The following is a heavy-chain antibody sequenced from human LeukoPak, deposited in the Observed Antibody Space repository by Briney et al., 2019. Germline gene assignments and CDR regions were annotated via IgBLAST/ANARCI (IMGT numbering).Heavy chain of an antibody. D-gene: IGHD5-18*01. Sequence: GGSLRLSCAASGFNFSSYEMNWVRQSPGKGLEWVSYISSRGTTIYYAGSVKGRFTISRDNAKNSLYLQMNSLRAEDTALYYCARDEAEYSYGPPWFFDSWGQGTLVTVSS. V-gene: IGHV3-48*03. CDR3: ARDEAEYSYGPPWFFDS. CDR2: ISSRGTTI. J-gene: IGHJ4*02. CDR1: GFNFSSYE.